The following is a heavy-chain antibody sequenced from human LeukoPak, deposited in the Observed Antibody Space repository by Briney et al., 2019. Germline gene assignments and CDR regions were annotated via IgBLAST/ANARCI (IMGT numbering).Heavy chain of an antibody. CDR1: GYSISSGYY. V-gene: IGHV4-38-2*01. J-gene: IGHJ4*02. CDR2: IYHSGST. D-gene: IGHD6-6*01. Sequence: SEPLSLTCAVSGYSISSGYYWGWIRQPPGKGLEWIGSIYHSGSTYYNPSLKSRVTISVDTSKNQFSLKLSSVTAADTAVYYCARHDAYSISFPMYYFDYWGQGTLVTVSS. CDR3: ARHDAYSISFPMYYFDY.